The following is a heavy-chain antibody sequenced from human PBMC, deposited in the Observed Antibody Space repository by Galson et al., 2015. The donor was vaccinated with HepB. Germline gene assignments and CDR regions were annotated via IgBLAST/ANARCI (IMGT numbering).Heavy chain of an antibody. CDR1: GFTFSSYA. Sequence: SLRLSCAASGFTFSSYAMSWVRQAPGKGLEWVSAISGSGGSTYYADSVKGRFTISRDNSKNTLYLQMNSLRAEDTAVYYCAKDSTILNWNYPPPYVDYWGQGTLVTVSS. D-gene: IGHD1-7*01. CDR2: ISGSGGST. V-gene: IGHV3-23*01. J-gene: IGHJ4*02. CDR3: AKDSTILNWNYPPPYVDY.